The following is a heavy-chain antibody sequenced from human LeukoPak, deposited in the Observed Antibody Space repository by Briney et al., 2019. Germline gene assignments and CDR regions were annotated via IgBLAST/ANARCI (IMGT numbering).Heavy chain of an antibody. CDR1: GFTFSSYS. D-gene: IGHD3-10*01. J-gene: IGHJ4*02. CDR3: VKDSSYGSGSYFDH. CDR2: ISWNSGSI. V-gene: IGHV3-9*01. Sequence: GGSLRLSCAASGFTFSSYSMNWVRQAPGKGLEWVSGISWNSGSIVYADSVKGRFTISRDNAKNSLYLQMNSPRAEDTALYYCVKDSSYGSGSYFDHWGQGTLVTVSS.